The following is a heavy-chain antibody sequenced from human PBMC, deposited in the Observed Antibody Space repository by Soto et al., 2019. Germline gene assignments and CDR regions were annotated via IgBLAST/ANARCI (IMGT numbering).Heavy chain of an antibody. CDR3: ARGSHRWLQYAGSDY. D-gene: IGHD5-12*01. CDR1: GFTFSSYA. Sequence: TGGSLRLSCAASGFTFSSYAMHWVRQAPGKGLEWVAVISYDGSNKYYADSVKGRFTISRDNSKNTLYLQMNSLRAEDTAVYYCARGSHRWLQYAGSDYWGQGTLVTVS. CDR2: ISYDGSNK. J-gene: IGHJ4*02. V-gene: IGHV3-30-3*01.